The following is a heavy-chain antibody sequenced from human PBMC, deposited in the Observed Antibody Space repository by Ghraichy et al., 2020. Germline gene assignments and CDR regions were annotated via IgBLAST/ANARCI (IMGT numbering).Heavy chain of an antibody. CDR3: AKHIVVVIAILPDAFDI. CDR2: ISGSGGST. V-gene: IGHV3-23*01. D-gene: IGHD2-21*01. Sequence: GGSLRLSCAASGFTFSSYAMSWVRQAPGKGLEWVSAISGSGGSTYYADSVKGRFTISRDNSKNTLYLQMNSLRAEDTAVYYCAKHIVVVIAILPDAFDIWGQGTMVTVSS. J-gene: IGHJ3*02. CDR1: GFTFSSYA.